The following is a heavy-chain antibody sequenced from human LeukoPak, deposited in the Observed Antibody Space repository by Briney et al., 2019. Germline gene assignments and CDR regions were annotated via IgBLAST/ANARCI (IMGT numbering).Heavy chain of an antibody. V-gene: IGHV3-30*02. J-gene: IGHJ4*02. CDR2: IHYNGKTK. CDR3: ANRNWELPFDY. CDR1: GFTFSTYG. Sequence: GGSLRLSCAASGFTFSTYGMHWVRQAPGKGLEWVAFIHYNGKTKYYAGSVKGRFTISRDNSKNTLYLQMNSLREEDTAVYYRANRNWELPFDYWGQGTLVTVSS. D-gene: IGHD1-26*01.